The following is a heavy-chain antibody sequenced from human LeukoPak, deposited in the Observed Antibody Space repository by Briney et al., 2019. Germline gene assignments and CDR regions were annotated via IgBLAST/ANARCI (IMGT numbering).Heavy chain of an antibody. CDR1: GYTFTSYG. CDR3: ARFYASSALSDWYFDL. Sequence: GASVKVSCKASGYTFTSYGISWVRQAPGQGLEWMGWISAYNGNTNYAQKLQGRVTMATDTSTSTAYMELRSLRSDDTAVYYCARFYASSALSDWYFDLWGRGTLVTVSS. CDR2: ISAYNGNT. V-gene: IGHV1-18*01. J-gene: IGHJ2*01. D-gene: IGHD3-22*01.